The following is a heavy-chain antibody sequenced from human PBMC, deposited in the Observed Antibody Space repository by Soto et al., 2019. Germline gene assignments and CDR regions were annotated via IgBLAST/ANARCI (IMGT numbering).Heavy chain of an antibody. CDR3: ARGGGSGSYYIAY. V-gene: IGHV4-59*01. CDR2: FYYSGST. CDR1: XGSSSSYY. D-gene: IGHD3-10*01. Sequence: SQTMSLTCSXXXGSSSSYYWSXXXXPPGKGLEWIGYFYYSGSTNYNPSLKSRVTISVDTSKNQFSLKLSSVTAADSAVFYCARGGGSGSYYIAYWGHGTLXT. J-gene: IGHJ4*01.